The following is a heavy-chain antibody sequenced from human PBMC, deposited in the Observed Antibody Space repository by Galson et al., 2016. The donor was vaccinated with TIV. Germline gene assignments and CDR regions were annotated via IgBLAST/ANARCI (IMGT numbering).Heavy chain of an antibody. D-gene: IGHD4-11*01. CDR3: ARDGRAEGDYNARGDY. CDR1: GFTVSGYS. J-gene: IGHJ4*02. CDR2: IHADGRT. V-gene: IGHV3-66*01. Sequence: SLRLSCAASGFTVSGYSLTWVRQAPGKGLEWVSIIHADGRTYYGGAVRDRVTISRDNSKNTVYLQMRSIRAEATAVYYCARDGRAEGDYNARGDYWGQGSLVTVSS.